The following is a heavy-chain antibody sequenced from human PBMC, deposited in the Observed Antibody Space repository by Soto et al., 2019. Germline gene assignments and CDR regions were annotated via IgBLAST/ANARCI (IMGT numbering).Heavy chain of an antibody. D-gene: IGHD4-17*01. Sequence: QVQLQESGPGLVRPSETLSLTCTVSGGSISSYRWSWIRQPAGKGLEWIGRLYTYGNTHYNPSLKSRVPVSVDTTRNQFFLTLRSVTAAESAVYDCGRERGETGDYEASLGQGTQVTVSS. CDR1: GGSISSYR. CDR3: GRERGETGDYEAS. CDR2: LYTYGNT. V-gene: IGHV4-4*07. J-gene: IGHJ5*02.